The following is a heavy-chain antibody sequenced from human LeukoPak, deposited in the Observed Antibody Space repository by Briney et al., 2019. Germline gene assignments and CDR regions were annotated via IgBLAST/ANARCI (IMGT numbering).Heavy chain of an antibody. J-gene: IGHJ6*02. CDR2: MNPNSGNT. CDR1: GYTFTSYD. Sequence: ASVKVSCKASGYTFTSYDINWVRQATGQGLEWMGWMNPNSGNTGYAQKFQGRVTMTRNTSISTAYMELSSLRSEDTAVYYCARVTWRYSYSHTPRGYGMDVWGQGTTVTVSS. V-gene: IGHV1-8*01. D-gene: IGHD5-18*01. CDR3: ARVTWRYSYSHTPRGYGMDV.